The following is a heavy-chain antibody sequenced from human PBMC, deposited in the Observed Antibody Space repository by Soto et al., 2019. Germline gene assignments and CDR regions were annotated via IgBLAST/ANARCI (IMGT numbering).Heavy chain of an antibody. CDR2: ISYDGNNN. CDR3: AEDRSWLLVTRQGSHGMDV. J-gene: IGHJ6*02. V-gene: IGHV3-30*18. Sequence: QVQLVESGGGVVQPGRSLRLSCAASGFTFSTFGMHWVRQAPGKGLEWVAVISYDGNNNYYADSVKGRFTISRDNSKNILLLHMNSLGGEDTAFYYCAEDRSWLLVTRQGSHGMDVWGQGTTVTVSS. CDR1: GFTFSTFG. D-gene: IGHD6-13*01.